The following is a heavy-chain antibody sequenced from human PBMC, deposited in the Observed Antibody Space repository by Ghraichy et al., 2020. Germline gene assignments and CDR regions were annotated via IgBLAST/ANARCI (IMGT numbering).Heavy chain of an antibody. J-gene: IGHJ1*01. Sequence: ASVKVSCKASGYIFTYYYMHWVRQVPGQGLEWMGWINPNSGGTKYAQKFQGRVTTTADTSISTVFLEVRRLTSDDTAVYYCARVRRPSGYSYGLGFWGQGTLVTVSS. D-gene: IGHD5-18*01. CDR1: GYIFTYYY. CDR3: ARVRRPSGYSYGLGF. V-gene: IGHV1-2*02. CDR2: INPNSGGT.